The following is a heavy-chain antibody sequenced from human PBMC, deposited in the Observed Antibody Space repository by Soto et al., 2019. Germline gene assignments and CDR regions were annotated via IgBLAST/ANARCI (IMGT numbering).Heavy chain of an antibody. CDR1: GGSISSYY. CDR2: IYYSGST. Sequence: QVQLQESGPGLVKPSETLSLTCTVSGGSISSYYWSWIRQPPGKGLEWIGYIYYSGSTNYNPSLKSRVTISVDTSKNQFSLKLSRVTAADTGVYCCGGHEAIGYGEIDYWGQGTLVTVSS. CDR3: GGHEAIGYGEIDY. V-gene: IGHV4-59*08. J-gene: IGHJ4*02. D-gene: IGHD5-12*01.